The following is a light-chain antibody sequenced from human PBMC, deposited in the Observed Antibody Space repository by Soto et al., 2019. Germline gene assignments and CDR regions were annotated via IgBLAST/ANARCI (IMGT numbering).Light chain of an antibody. Sequence: DIVMTQSPDSLAVSLGERATINCQSSQSVFYNSNNKNYLAWYQQKPGQPPKLLIYWASTRDSGVPDRFSGSGSWTHFTLTISGLQAEDVAVYYCQQHYSTPRTFGQGTKVEIK. J-gene: IGKJ1*01. CDR3: QQHYSTPRT. CDR1: QSVFYNSNNKNY. CDR2: WAS. V-gene: IGKV4-1*01.